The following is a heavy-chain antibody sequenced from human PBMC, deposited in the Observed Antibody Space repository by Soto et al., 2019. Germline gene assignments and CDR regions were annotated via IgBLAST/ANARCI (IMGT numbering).Heavy chain of an antibody. Sequence: QVQLVQYGAEVKKPGASVKVSCKASGYTCTSYAMYWVRQAPGQRLEWMGWINAGNGNTKYSQKFQGRVTITRDTSASTAYMELSSLRSEDTAVYYCARDMGFGLSDYWGQGTLVTVSS. D-gene: IGHD3-10*01. V-gene: IGHV1-3*01. CDR3: ARDMGFGLSDY. CDR1: GYTCTSYA. CDR2: INAGNGNT. J-gene: IGHJ4*02.